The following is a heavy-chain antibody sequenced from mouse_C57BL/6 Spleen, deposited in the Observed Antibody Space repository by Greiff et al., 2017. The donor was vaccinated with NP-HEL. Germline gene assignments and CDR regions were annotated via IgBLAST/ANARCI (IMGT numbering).Heavy chain of an antibody. CDR1: GYTFTSYW. Sequence: QVQLQQPGAELVMPGASVKLSCKASGYTFTSYWMHWVKQRPGQGLEWIGEIDPSDSYTNYNQKFKGKSTLTVDKSSSTAYMQLSSLTSEDSAVYYCARFGGTKYFDYWGQGTSVTVSS. V-gene: IGHV1-69*01. CDR3: ARFGGTKYFDY. D-gene: IGHD2-14*01. J-gene: IGHJ4*01. CDR2: IDPSDSYT.